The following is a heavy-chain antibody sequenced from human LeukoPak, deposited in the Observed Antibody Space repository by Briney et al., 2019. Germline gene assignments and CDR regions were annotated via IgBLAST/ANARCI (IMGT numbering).Heavy chain of an antibody. CDR3: AKGHTYGLGESYLDI. D-gene: IGHD5-18*01. CDR1: GYTFDDYA. J-gene: IGHJ4*02. Sequence: PGGSLRLSCEASGYTFDDYAMHWVRQAPGKGLEWVSGISWNSGSIGYVDSVKGRFSISRDNGKNSLYLQMNSLRTEDTALYYCAKGHTYGLGESYLDIWGQGTLVSVSS. V-gene: IGHV3-9*01. CDR2: ISWNSGSI.